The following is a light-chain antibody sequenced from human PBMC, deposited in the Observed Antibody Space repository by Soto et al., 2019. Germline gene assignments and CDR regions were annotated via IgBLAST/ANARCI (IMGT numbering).Light chain of an antibody. J-gene: IGLJ1*01. CDR3: SPHGGSSKFYV. Sequence: QSALTQPPSASESPGQSVTISCTGTSSDVGGNNFLSWYQQHPGKAPKLIIYEVNKRPSGVPDRFSGSKSGNTASLTVSGLQAEDEADYYCSPHGGSSKFYVFGTGTKVTVL. V-gene: IGLV2-8*01. CDR1: SSDVGGNNF. CDR2: EVN.